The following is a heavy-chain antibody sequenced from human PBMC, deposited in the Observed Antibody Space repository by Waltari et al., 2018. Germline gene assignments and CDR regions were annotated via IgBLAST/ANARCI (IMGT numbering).Heavy chain of an antibody. V-gene: IGHV1-69*08. Sequence: QVQLVQSGAEVKKPGSSVKVSCKASGGTFSSYTISWVRQAPGQWLEWMGRIIPILGIANYAQKFQGRVTITADKSTSTAYMELSSLRSEDTAVYYCARDEARDDSSYYYYGMDVWGQGTTVTVSS. CDR1: GGTFSSYT. CDR3: ARDEARDDSSYYYYGMDV. D-gene: IGHD3-22*01. J-gene: IGHJ6*02. CDR2: IIPILGIA.